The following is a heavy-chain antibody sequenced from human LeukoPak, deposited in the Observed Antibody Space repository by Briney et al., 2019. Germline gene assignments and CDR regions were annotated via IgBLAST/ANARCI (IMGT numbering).Heavy chain of an antibody. J-gene: IGHJ4*02. CDR1: GFTVSSNY. Sequence: PGGSLRLSCAASGFTVSSNYMSWVRQAPGKGLEWVSVIYSGGSTYYADSVKGRFTISGDNSKNTLYLQMNSLRAEDTAVYYCARYRLPYYDFWSGYYDYWGQGTLVTVSS. CDR3: ARYRLPYYDFWSGYYDY. CDR2: IYSGGST. V-gene: IGHV3-53*01. D-gene: IGHD3-3*01.